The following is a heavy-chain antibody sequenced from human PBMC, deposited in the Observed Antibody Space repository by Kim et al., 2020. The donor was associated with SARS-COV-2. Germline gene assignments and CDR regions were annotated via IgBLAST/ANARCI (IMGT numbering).Heavy chain of an antibody. D-gene: IGHD3-22*01. J-gene: IGHJ6*02. V-gene: IGHV3-15*01. CDR3: TTDYYDSVGATDV. CDR2: IKSKTDGGTT. CDR1: GFTFSNAW. Sequence: GGSLRLSCAASGFTFSNAWISWVRQAPGKGLEWVGRIKSKTDGGTTDYAAPVKGRFTISRDDSKNTLYLQMNSLKTEDTAVYYCTTDYYDSVGATDVWGQGTTVTVSS.